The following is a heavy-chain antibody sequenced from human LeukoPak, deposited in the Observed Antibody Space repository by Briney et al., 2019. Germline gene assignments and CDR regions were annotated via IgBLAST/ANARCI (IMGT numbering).Heavy chain of an antibody. D-gene: IGHD1-26*01. Sequence: GGSLRLSCAASGFIFSSYAMSWVRQAPGKGLEWVGFIRSKAYGGTTEYAASVKGRFTISRDDSKSIASLQMNSLKTEDTAVYYCTRVPGGSYYRLDIWGQGTMVTVSS. CDR1: GFIFSSYA. CDR3: TRVPGGSYYRLDI. V-gene: IGHV3-49*04. CDR2: IRSKAYGGTT. J-gene: IGHJ3*02.